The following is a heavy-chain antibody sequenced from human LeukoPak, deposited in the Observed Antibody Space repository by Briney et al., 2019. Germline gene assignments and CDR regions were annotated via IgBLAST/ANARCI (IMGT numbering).Heavy chain of an antibody. CDR2: IIPIFGTA. CDR3: ARIGAVGYYYMDV. Sequence: SVKLSCTAAGGAFSSYAISWVRQAPGQGLGWVGGIIPIFGTANYAQKFQGRVTITTDESTSTAYMELSSLRSEDTAVYYCARIGAVGYYYMDVWGKGTTVTVSS. D-gene: IGHD1-26*01. V-gene: IGHV1-69*05. J-gene: IGHJ6*03. CDR1: GGAFSSYA.